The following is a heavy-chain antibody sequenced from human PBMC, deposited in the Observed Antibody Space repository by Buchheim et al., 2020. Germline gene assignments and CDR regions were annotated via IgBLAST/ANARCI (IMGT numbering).Heavy chain of an antibody. Sequence: EVQLVQSGAEVKKPGESLRISCKGSGYSFTSYWISWVRQMPGKGLEWMGRIDPSDSYTNYSPSFQGHVTIPADKSISTAYLQWSSLKASDTAMYYCASDGPPAAISYYYYGMDVWGQGTT. CDR2: IDPSDSYT. CDR1: GYSFTSYW. J-gene: IGHJ6*02. V-gene: IGHV5-10-1*03. CDR3: ASDGPPAAISYYYYGMDV. D-gene: IGHD2-2*01.